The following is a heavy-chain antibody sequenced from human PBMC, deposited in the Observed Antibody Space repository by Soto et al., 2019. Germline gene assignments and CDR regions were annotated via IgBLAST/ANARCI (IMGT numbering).Heavy chain of an antibody. D-gene: IGHD5-12*01. Sequence: EVQLLESGGGLVQPGGSLRLSCAASGFTFSSYAMSWVRQAPGKGLEWVSAISGSGGSTYYADSVKGRFTISRDNSKNTLYLQMNSLRAEDTAVYYCAKYPASYGYDGIGGDYWGQGTLVTVSS. V-gene: IGHV3-23*01. CDR2: ISGSGGST. CDR3: AKYPASYGYDGIGGDY. CDR1: GFTFSSYA. J-gene: IGHJ4*02.